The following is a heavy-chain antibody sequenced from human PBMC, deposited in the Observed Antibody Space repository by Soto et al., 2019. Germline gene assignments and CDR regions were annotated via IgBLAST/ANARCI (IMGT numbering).Heavy chain of an antibody. D-gene: IGHD3-3*01. J-gene: IGHJ4*02. CDR1: GYNFAVYC. CDR3: ARGGVSTRTFDY. V-gene: IGHV5-51*01. CDR2: IYPSDSDT. Sequence: GESLKISCNGSGYNFAVYCIALVLQMPGKGLELMGIIYPSDSDTRYRPSFQGQVTISADKSISSAYLQWSSLRASDTAMYYCARGGVSTRTFDYWGQGTQVTVSS.